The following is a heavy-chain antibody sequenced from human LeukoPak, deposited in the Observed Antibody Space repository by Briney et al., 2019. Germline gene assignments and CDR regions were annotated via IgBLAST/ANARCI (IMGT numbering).Heavy chain of an antibody. CDR1: GYTFTSYD. CDR3: ARDVSAGSYFDY. J-gene: IGHJ4*02. Sequence: GASVKVSCKASGYTFTSYDINWVRQATGQGLEWMGLINPGGHNTGYAQKFQGRLTMTRDTSTSTVYMELSSLRSEDTAVYYCARDVSAGSYFDYWGQGTLVTVSS. CDR2: INPGGHNT. V-gene: IGHV1-46*01. D-gene: IGHD5/OR15-5a*01.